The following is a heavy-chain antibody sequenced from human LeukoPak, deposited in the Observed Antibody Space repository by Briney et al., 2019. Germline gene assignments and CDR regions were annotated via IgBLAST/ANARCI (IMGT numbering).Heavy chain of an antibody. CDR3: AKDSSGTHPHDAFDI. V-gene: IGHV3-30*02. Sequence: GGSLRLSCAASGFTFTSYGMHWVRQAPGKGLEWVAFMRPDGSNKNYADSVKGRFTISRDTSKNTLYLQMNSLRAEDTAVYYCAKDSSGTHPHDAFDIWGQGTMVTVSS. J-gene: IGHJ3*02. CDR2: MRPDGSNK. CDR1: GFTFTSYG. D-gene: IGHD1-26*01.